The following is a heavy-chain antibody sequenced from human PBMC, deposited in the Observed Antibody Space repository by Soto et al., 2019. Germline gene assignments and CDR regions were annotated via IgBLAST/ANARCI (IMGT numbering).Heavy chain of an antibody. V-gene: IGHV3-23*01. D-gene: IGHD3-10*01. J-gene: IGHJ4*02. CDR3: AKGGWFGQYSSDVFDH. Sequence: EVQLLQSGGGLAQPGGSLRLSCAATGFSYSSFAMTWVRQAPGKGLEWMSGISRGGGDTYYADSVEGRFTISRDNSNNRLYREMTSLRAEDTAVYYCAKGGWFGQYSSDVFDHWGQGTLAIVSS. CDR2: ISRGGGDT. CDR1: GFSYSSFA.